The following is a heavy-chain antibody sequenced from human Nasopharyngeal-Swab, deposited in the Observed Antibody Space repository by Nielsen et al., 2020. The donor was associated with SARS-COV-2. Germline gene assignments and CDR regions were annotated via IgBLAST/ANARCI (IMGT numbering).Heavy chain of an antibody. Sequence: SETLSLTCTVSGDSISSYYWSWIRQPPGKGLEWIGYIYYSGSTNYNPSLKSRVTISVDTSKNQLSLKLSSVTAADTAVYYCARGGRGIFGVVTNFDYWGQGTLVTVSS. CDR3: ARGGRGIFGVVTNFDY. V-gene: IGHV4-59*01. CDR2: IYYSGST. J-gene: IGHJ4*02. CDR1: GDSISSYY. D-gene: IGHD3-3*01.